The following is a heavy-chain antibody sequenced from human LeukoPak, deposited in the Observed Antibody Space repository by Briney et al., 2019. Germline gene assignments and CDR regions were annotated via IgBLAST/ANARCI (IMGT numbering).Heavy chain of an antibody. CDR3: ARGKDYGSGSQNWFDP. V-gene: IGHV5-10-1*01. CDR1: GYGFTSNW. CDR2: IDPSDSYI. D-gene: IGHD3-10*01. Sequence: GESLKISCKGSGYGFTSNWITWVRQMPGKGLEWMGRIDPSDSYINYSPSFQGHVTISADKSISTAYLQWSSLKASDTAMYYCARGKDYGSGSQNWFDPWGQGTLVTVSS. J-gene: IGHJ5*02.